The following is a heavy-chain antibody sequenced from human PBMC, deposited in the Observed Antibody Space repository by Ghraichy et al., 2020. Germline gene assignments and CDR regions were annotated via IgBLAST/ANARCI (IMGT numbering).Heavy chain of an antibody. CDR1: GYTFTGYY. V-gene: IGHV1-2*06. Sequence: ASVKVSCKASGYTFTGYYMHWVRQAPGQGLEWMGRINPNSGGTNYAQKFQGRVTMTRDTSISTAYMELSRLRSDDTAVYYCAREGYSSSWDRNYAFDIWGQGTMVTVSS. CDR3: AREGYSSSWDRNYAFDI. J-gene: IGHJ3*02. CDR2: INPNSGGT. D-gene: IGHD6-13*01.